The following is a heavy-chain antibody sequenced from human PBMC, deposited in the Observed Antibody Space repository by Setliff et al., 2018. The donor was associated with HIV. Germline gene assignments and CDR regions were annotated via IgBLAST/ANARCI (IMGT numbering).Heavy chain of an antibody. V-gene: IGHV3-48*01. CDR3: ARGGRTAGFDI. CDR2: ISSDGSVI. D-gene: IGHD6-19*01. CDR1: RFTFSFYS. Sequence: GGSLRLSCAASRFTFSFYSMNWVRLAPGKGLEWVADISSDGSVINYAESVKGRFTISRDNGKNTLYLQMNSLRAEDTAVYYCARGGRTAGFDIWGQGTTVTVSS. J-gene: IGHJ3*02.